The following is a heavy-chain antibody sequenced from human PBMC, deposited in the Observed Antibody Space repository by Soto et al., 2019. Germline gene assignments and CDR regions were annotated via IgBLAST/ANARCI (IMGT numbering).Heavy chain of an antibody. CDR2: FYPGDSDT. Sequence: GESLKLSCKGSGYSFTSYWISWVRQMPGKGLVWMGIFYPGDSDTRYSPSFQGQVTISAVKSISTAYLQWSSLKASDTAMYYCATGPNSGWYYFDPWGQGTLVTVSS. CDR3: ATGPNSGWYYFDP. J-gene: IGHJ4*02. V-gene: IGHV5-51*01. CDR1: GYSFTSYW. D-gene: IGHD6-19*01.